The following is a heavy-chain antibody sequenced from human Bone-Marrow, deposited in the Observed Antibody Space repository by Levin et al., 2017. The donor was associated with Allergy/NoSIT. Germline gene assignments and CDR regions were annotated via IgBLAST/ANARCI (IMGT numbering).Heavy chain of an antibody. J-gene: IGHJ5*02. D-gene: IGHD3-16*01. Sequence: ASVKVSCEASGYTFSDHYMHWVRQVPGQGLEWVGRIDPDSGNTDYAQRVRGRVTMTRETSISTAYMELSSLTSDDTAVYYCAKDASRWGNYFDLWGQGTLVTVSS. CDR1: GYTFSDHY. V-gene: IGHV1-2*06. CDR2: IDPDSGNT. CDR3: AKDASRWGNYFDL.